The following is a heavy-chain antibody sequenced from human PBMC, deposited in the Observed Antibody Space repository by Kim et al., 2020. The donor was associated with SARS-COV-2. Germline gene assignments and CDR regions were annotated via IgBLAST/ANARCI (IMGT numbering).Heavy chain of an antibody. J-gene: IGHJ6*04. CDR2: IYYSGST. CDR1: GGSISSSSYY. D-gene: IGHD2-15*01. V-gene: IGHV4-39*07. Sequence: SETLSLTCTVSGGSISSSSYYWGWIRQPPGKGLEWIGSIYYSGSTYYNPSLKSRVTISVDTSKNQFSLKLSSVTAADTAVYYWAGLRYCSVGRCYSHTYGMDVWGEGTTVTVSS. CDR3: AGLRYCSVGRCYSHTYGMDV.